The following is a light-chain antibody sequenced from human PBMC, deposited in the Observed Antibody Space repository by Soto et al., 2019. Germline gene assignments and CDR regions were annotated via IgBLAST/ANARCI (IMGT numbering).Light chain of an antibody. CDR2: GAS. CDR1: QSVSSSY. CDR3: QQFNNWPPWT. V-gene: IGKV3-20*01. Sequence: EIVLTQSPGILSLSPGERVTLSCRASQSVSSSYLAWYQQKPGQAPRLLIYGASSRATGIPDRFSGSGSGTDFTLTISRLEPEDFAVYYCQQFNNWPPWTFGQGTKVDIK. J-gene: IGKJ1*01.